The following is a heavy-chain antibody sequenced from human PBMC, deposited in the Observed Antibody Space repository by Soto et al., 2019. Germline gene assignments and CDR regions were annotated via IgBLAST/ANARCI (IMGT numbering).Heavy chain of an antibody. J-gene: IGHJ5*02. V-gene: IGHV3-23*01. CDR3: AKNQGVELVPLATVDWFDP. CDR2: ISGSGLKK. Sequence: LRLSCAASGFIFENFGMSWVRQAPGKGLEWISSISGSGLKKYYADSVKGRFTISRDNSKSTVYLELNNLSAEDTAVYHCAKNQGVELVPLATVDWFDPWGQGSVVTVSS. D-gene: IGHD1-26*01. CDR1: GFIFENFG.